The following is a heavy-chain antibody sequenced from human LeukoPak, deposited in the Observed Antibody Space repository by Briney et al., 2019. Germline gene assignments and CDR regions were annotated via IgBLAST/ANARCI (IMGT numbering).Heavy chain of an antibody. D-gene: IGHD3-10*01. Sequence: SETLSLTCAVYGGSFSGYYWSWIRQPPGKGLEWIGEINHSGSTNYNPSLKSRVTISVDTSKNQFSLTLSSVTAADTAVYYCARQMGTYYYGSGRGRFDYWGQGTLVTVSS. CDR3: ARQMGTYYYGSGRGRFDY. CDR2: INHSGST. J-gene: IGHJ4*02. CDR1: GGSFSGYY. V-gene: IGHV4-34*01.